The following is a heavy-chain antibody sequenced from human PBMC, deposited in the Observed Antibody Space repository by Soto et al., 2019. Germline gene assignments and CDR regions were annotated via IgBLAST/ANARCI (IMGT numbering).Heavy chain of an antibody. V-gene: IGHV1-18*01. Sequence: QVQLVQSGAEVKKPGASVKVSCKASGYTFTSYGISWVRQAPGQGLEWMGWISDYNGNTNYAQKLQGRVTMTTDTATSTAYRELRSLRSDDTAVYYCARALRGSGSYTDYWGQGTLVTVSS. J-gene: IGHJ4*02. CDR3: ARALRGSGSYTDY. D-gene: IGHD1-26*01. CDR1: GYTFTSYG. CDR2: ISDYNGNT.